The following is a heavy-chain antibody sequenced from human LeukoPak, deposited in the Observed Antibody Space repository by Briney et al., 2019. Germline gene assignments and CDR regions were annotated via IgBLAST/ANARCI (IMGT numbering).Heavy chain of an antibody. V-gene: IGHV4-39*01. J-gene: IGHJ4*02. CDR1: GGSISSSSYY. CDR2: IYYSGYT. Sequence: SETLSLTCTVSGGSISSSSYYWGWIRQPPGKGLEWIGSIYYSGYTYYNPSVESRVTISVDTSKNQFSLKLSSVTAADTAVYYCATCGYSGYDPVDYWGQGTLVTVSS. D-gene: IGHD5-12*01. CDR3: ATCGYSGYDPVDY.